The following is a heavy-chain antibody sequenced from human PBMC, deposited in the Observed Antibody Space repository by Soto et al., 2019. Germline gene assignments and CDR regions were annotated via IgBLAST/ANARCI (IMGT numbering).Heavy chain of an antibody. CDR1: GYTFTNYG. Sequence: ASVKVSCKASGYTFTNYGISWVRQAPGQGLEWMGWISTYNGHTTSAQKLQGRVTMTTDTSTNTAYMELRSLRSDDTAVYYCARDWGQQWLAYGMDVWGQGTTVTVS. CDR2: ISTYNGHT. J-gene: IGHJ6*02. V-gene: IGHV1-18*01. D-gene: IGHD6-19*01. CDR3: ARDWGQQWLAYGMDV.